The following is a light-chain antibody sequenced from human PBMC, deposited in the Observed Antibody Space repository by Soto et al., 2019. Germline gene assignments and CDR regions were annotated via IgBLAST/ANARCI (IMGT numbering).Light chain of an antibody. Sequence: QSALTQPASLSGSPGQSVTISCTGTSSDVGGYDYVSWYQQHPGKAPKLILYEVNNRPSGISNHFSGSKSGNTASLIISGLQADDEADYFCSSYSTTTTLVFGSGTKVTVL. CDR1: SSDVGGYDY. CDR3: SSYSTTTTLV. J-gene: IGLJ1*01. CDR2: EVN. V-gene: IGLV2-14*01.